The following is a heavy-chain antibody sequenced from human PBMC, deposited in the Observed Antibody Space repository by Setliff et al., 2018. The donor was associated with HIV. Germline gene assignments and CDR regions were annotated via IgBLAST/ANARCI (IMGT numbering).Heavy chain of an antibody. CDR3: SRHRDPPGSSSIYYYSYMDV. J-gene: IGHJ6*03. Sequence: PSETLSLTCTVSGGSITTTNYYWGWIRQPPGKGLEWIGEIHHSGSTNNNPSLKSRVTISLAAYKNQFSLKLSSVTAADRAVYYCSRHRDPPGSSSIYYYSYMDVWGKGTTVTVSS. V-gene: IGHV4-39*01. CDR2: IHHSGST. CDR1: GGSITTTNYY. D-gene: IGHD6-13*01.